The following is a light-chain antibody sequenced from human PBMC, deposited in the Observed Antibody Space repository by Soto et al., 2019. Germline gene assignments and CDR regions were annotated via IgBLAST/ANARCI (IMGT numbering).Light chain of an antibody. Sequence: QPVLTQSPSASASLGASVKLTCTLSSGHSSYAIAWHQQQPEKGPRYLMKLNSDGSHSKGDGIPDRFSGSSSGAERYLNISGLQSEDEADYYCQTWGTGIHVFGTGTKLTVL. CDR3: QTWGTGIHV. CDR2: LNSDGSH. J-gene: IGLJ1*01. V-gene: IGLV4-69*01. CDR1: SGHSSYA.